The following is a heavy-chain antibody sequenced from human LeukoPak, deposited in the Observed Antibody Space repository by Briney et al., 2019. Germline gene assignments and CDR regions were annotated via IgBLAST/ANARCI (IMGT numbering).Heavy chain of an antibody. CDR1: GYSFTSYW. Sequence: RGESLKISCKGSGYSFTSYWIGWVRQMPGKGLEWMGIIYPGDSDTRYSPSFQGQVTISADKSISTAYLQWSSLKASDTAMYYCAKTGALAGGSVSGFDYWGQGTLVTVSS. V-gene: IGHV5-51*01. J-gene: IGHJ4*02. CDR2: IYPGDSDT. CDR3: AKTGALAGGSVSGFDY. D-gene: IGHD1-26*01.